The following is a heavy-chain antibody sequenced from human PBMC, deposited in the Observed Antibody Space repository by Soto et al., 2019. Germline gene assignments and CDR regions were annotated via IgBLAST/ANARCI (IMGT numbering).Heavy chain of an antibody. V-gene: IGHV1-2*04. CDR3: TTQGGYSYGSVYYFDY. CDR2: INPNSGGT. J-gene: IGHJ4*02. CDR1: GHTFTGYY. D-gene: IGHD5-18*01. Sequence: ASVKVSCKASGHTFTGYYIHWVRQAPGQGLEWMGWINPNSGGTNYAQKFQGWVTMTRDTSISTAYMELSRLGSDDTAVYYCTTQGGYSYGSVYYFDYWGQGTLVTVSS.